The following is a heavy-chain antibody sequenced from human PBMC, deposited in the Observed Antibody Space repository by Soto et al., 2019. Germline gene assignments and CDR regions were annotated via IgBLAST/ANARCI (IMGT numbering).Heavy chain of an antibody. J-gene: IGHJ3*02. CDR1: GFTFSSYW. CDR2: IKQDGSEK. CDR3: ARDRREQWLVRGAFDI. D-gene: IGHD6-19*01. V-gene: IGHV3-7*01. Sequence: GGSLRLSCAASGFTFSSYWMSWVRQAPGKGLEWVANIKQDGSEKYYVDSVKGRLTISGENAKNSLYLQMNGLRAEDTAVYYCARDRREQWLVRGAFDIWGQGTMVTVSS.